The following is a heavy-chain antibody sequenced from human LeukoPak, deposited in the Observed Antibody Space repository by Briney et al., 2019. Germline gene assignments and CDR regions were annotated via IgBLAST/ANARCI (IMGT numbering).Heavy chain of an antibody. Sequence: GGSLRLSCAASGFTFSSYALSWVRQAPGKGLEWVSAISDSGGSTYYADSVKGRFTISRDNSKNTLYLQMNSLRAEDTAVYYCAKDPLGIAVAGITDYWGQGTLVTVSS. V-gene: IGHV3-23*01. D-gene: IGHD6-19*01. J-gene: IGHJ4*02. CDR1: GFTFSSYA. CDR2: ISDSGGST. CDR3: AKDPLGIAVAGITDY.